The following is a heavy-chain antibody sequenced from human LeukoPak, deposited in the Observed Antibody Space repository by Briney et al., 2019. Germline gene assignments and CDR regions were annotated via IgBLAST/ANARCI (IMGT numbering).Heavy chain of an antibody. Sequence: PSETLSLTCTGSGGSISSSTYYWGWIRQPPGKGLEWIGSIYYSGTTYCNPSLKSRVTISVDMSKNQFSLKLSSVTAADTAVYYCARQDNYYFDYWGQGILVTVSS. CDR3: ARQDNYYFDY. CDR1: GGSISSSTYY. J-gene: IGHJ4*02. V-gene: IGHV4-39*01. CDR2: IYYSGTT. D-gene: IGHD1-20*01.